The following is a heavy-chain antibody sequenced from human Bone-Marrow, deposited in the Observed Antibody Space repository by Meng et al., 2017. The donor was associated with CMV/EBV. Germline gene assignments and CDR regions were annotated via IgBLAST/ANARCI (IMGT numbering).Heavy chain of an antibody. CDR1: GYTFTSYG. CDR3: ARGGNGDSYDY. J-gene: IGHJ4*02. Sequence: ASVKVSCKASGYTFTSYGFSWVRQAPGQGLECMGWISASHGNTNYAQKFQGRVTMTTDTSTSTAYMELRNLRSDDTAVYYCARGGNGDSYDYWGQGTLVTVSS. D-gene: IGHD1-1*01. V-gene: IGHV1-18*01. CDR2: ISASHGNT.